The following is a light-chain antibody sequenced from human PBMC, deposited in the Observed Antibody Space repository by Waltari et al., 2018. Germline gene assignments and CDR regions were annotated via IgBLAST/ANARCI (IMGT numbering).Light chain of an antibody. J-gene: IGKJ3*01. CDR1: QSISHS. Sequence: DIQMTQSPSSLSASVGDRVTITCRTSQSISHSLNWYQQKPGRAPKLLIYGAASLQSGVPSRFSGSGSGTDFTLTISSLQREDYATYYCQQSYSASSPTFGPGTKV. CDR3: QQSYSASSPT. V-gene: IGKV1-39*01. CDR2: GAA.